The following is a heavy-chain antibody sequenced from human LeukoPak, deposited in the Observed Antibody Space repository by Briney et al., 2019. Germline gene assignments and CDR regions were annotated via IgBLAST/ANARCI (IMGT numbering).Heavy chain of an antibody. V-gene: IGHV3-23*01. J-gene: IGHJ4*02. CDR2: INGSGDKT. CDR1: GFTLSNYA. Sequence: GGTLRLSCAASGFTLSNYAMNWVRQAPGKGLEWVSSINGSGDKTYYADSVKGRFTISRDNSKNTLYLQMNSLRAEDTAVYYCAKPARTDYADYWGQGTLVTVSS. D-gene: IGHD1-14*01. CDR3: AKPARTDYADY.